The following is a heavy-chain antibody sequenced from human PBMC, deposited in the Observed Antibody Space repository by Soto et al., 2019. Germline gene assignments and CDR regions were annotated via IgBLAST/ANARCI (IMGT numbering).Heavy chain of an antibody. Sequence: EVQLVESGGGMVQPGGSLRLSCVASGISVKSNYMNWVRQAPGKGLEWVSITHRGGSRYYADSVKDRFTISRHNSKDTLYLKLNSVSIEDTSTYYCARGVFGQPDSWGQGTLVIVSS. CDR1: GISVKSNY. V-gene: IGHV3-53*04. J-gene: IGHJ4*02. D-gene: IGHD3-10*02. CDR2: THRGGSR. CDR3: ARGVFGQPDS.